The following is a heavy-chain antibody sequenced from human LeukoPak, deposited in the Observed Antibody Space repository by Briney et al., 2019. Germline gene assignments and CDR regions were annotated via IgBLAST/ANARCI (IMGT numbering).Heavy chain of an antibody. J-gene: IGHJ4*02. CDR1: GFTFSSYW. CDR2: IKQDGSEK. D-gene: IGHD3-10*01. CDR3: ARDLRFGESRRGY. Sequence: PGGSLRLSCAASGFTFSSYWMSWVRQAPGKGLEWVANIKQDGSEKYYVDSVKGRFTISRDNAKNSLYLQMNSLRAEDTAVYYCARDLRFGESRRGYWGQGTLVTVSS. V-gene: IGHV3-7*01.